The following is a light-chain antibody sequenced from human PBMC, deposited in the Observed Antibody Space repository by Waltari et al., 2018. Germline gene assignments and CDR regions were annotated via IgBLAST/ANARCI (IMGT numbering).Light chain of an antibody. V-gene: IGLV2-23*02. CDR1: NSDVWDYNL. CDR3: CSYAGSGTYV. CDR2: EVI. Sequence: QSALTQPASVSGTPGQSITTHCTGTNSDVWDYNLVSWYQHHPGEAPKLMICEVIKRPSGVSNRFSGSKSGNTASLTISGLQAEDEADYYCCSYAGSGTYVFGTGTKVTVL. J-gene: IGLJ1*01.